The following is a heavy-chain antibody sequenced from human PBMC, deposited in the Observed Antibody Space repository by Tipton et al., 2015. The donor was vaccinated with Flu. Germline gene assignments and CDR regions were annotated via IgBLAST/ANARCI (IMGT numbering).Heavy chain of an antibody. CDR3: VRGGTYSGTYLGFDA. CDR1: GASVSSGGYY. J-gene: IGHJ4*02. Sequence: TLSLTCNVSGASVSSGGYYWTWIRQHAGKGLELIGYIFYSGITYYNPSLKGRLTISPDKSKDHFSLRLRSLTAADTAIYYCVRGGTYSGTYLGFDAWGQGILVTVSS. D-gene: IGHD1-26*01. CDR2: IFYSGIT. V-gene: IGHV4-31*03.